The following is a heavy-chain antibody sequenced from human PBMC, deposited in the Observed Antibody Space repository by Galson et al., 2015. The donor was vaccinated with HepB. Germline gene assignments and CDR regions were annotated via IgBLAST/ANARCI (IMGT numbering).Heavy chain of an antibody. D-gene: IGHD2/OR15-2a*01. CDR1: GYTFTSHI. V-gene: IGHV1-18*01. CDR2: INPYDGKT. CDR3: ARSNFDDEVVDF. J-gene: IGHJ4*02. Sequence: SVKVSCKASGYTFTSHILDWLRQAPGQGPEWVGRINPYDGKTECAQKFQARVTVSIEKSTTTVFMELRSLKSDDTAVYYCARSNFDDEVVDFWGQGTLVTVPS.